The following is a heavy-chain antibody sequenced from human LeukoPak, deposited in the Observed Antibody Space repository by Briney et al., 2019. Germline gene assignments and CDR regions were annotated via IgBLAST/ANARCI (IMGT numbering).Heavy chain of an antibody. V-gene: IGHV3-30-3*01. CDR3: ARGWELEDVYFDY. D-gene: IGHD1-26*01. Sequence: PGRSLRLSCAASGFTFSSYAMHWVRQAPGKGLEWVAVISYDGSNKYYADSVKGRFTISRDNSKNTLYLQMNSLRAEDTAVYYCARGWELEDVYFDYWGQGTLVTVSS. CDR1: GFTFSSYA. CDR2: ISYDGSNK. J-gene: IGHJ4*02.